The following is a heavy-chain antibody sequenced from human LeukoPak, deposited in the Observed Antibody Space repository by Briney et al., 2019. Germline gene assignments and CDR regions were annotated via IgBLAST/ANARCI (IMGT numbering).Heavy chain of an antibody. Sequence: GGSLRLSCAASGFIFTDYPIHWVRQTPDKGLECVALMSIDGNTKYYANSVKGRFTISRDNSKNTLYLQMNSLRAEDTAVYYCAKDRRYSGSYWGQGTLVTASS. CDR3: AKDRRYSGSY. D-gene: IGHD1-26*01. V-gene: IGHV3-30-3*01. CDR1: GFIFTDYP. CDR2: MSIDGNTK. J-gene: IGHJ4*02.